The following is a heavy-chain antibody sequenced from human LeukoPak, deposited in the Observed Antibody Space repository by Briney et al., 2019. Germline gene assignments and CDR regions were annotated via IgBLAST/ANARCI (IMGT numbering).Heavy chain of an antibody. CDR1: GGSITSYY. CDR2: IYHSGST. Sequence: SETLSLTCTVSGGSITSYYWSWIRQPPGKGLEWIGEIYHSGSTNYNPSLKSRVTISVDKSKNQFSLKLSSVTAADTAVYYCARLCGGDCPFDYWGQGTLVTVSS. V-gene: IGHV4-59*12. J-gene: IGHJ4*02. CDR3: ARLCGGDCPFDY. D-gene: IGHD2-21*02.